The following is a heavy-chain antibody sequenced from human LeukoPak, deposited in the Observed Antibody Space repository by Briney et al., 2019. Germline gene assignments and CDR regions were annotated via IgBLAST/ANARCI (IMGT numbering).Heavy chain of an antibody. CDR2: ISSSSSTI. V-gene: IGHV3-48*04. J-gene: IGHJ4*02. CDR3: ARDREWELLYYFDY. CDR1: GFTFSSYS. Sequence: GGSLRLSCAASGFTFSSYSMNWVRQAPGKGLEWVSYISSSSSTIYYADSVKGRFTISRDNAKNSLYLQMNSLRAEDTAVYYCARDREWELLYYFDYWGQGTLVTVSS. D-gene: IGHD1-26*01.